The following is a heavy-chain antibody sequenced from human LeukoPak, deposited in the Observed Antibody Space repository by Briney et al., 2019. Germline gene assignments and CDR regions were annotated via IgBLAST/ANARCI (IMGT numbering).Heavy chain of an antibody. D-gene: IGHD2-2*01. CDR1: GDSVSSNSAA. J-gene: IGHJ3*02. V-gene: IGHV6-1*01. Sequence: SQTLSLTCAISGDSVSSNSAAWNWIRQSPSRGLEWLGRTYYRSKWYNDYAVSVKSRITINPDTSKNQFSLQLNSVTPEDTAVYYCARDQGYCSRTSCNQRGGSGYYLDAFDIWGQGTMVTVSS. CDR3: ARDQGYCSRTSCNQRGGSGYYLDAFDI. CDR2: TYYRSKWYN.